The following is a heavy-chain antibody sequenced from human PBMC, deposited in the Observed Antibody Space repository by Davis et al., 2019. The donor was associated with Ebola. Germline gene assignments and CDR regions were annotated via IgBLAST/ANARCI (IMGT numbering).Heavy chain of an antibody. CDR1: GYTFTGYY. CDR3: ASRFSSSSAGLGT. J-gene: IGHJ5*02. Sequence: ASVKVSCKASGYTFTGYYMHWVRQAPGQGLEWMGWINPNSGGTNYAQKFQGRVTMTRDTSISTAYMELSRLRSDDTAVYYCASRFSSSSAGLGTWGQGTVVTVSS. V-gene: IGHV1-2*02. D-gene: IGHD6-6*01. CDR2: INPNSGGT.